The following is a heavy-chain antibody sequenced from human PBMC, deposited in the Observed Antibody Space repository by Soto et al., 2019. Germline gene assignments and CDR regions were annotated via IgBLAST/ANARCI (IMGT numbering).Heavy chain of an antibody. Sequence: GALRLSCAASGFTFSSYAMHWVRQAPGKGLEWVAVISYDGSNKYYADSVKGRFTISRDNSKNTLYLQMNSLRAEDTAVYYCANWPKRVPAATNNWFDPWGQGTLVTVSS. CDR2: ISYDGSNK. CDR1: GFTFSSYA. CDR3: ANWPKRVPAATNNWFDP. D-gene: IGHD2-2*01. J-gene: IGHJ5*02. V-gene: IGHV3-30-3*01.